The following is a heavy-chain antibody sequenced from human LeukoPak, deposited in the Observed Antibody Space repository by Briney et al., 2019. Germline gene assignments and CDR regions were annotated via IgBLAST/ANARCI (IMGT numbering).Heavy chain of an antibody. CDR3: VIERQDTIVHTGAFDF. CDR1: GFTFTNHM. D-gene: IGHD1-14*01. V-gene: IGHV3-30-3*01. J-gene: IGHJ3*01. Sequence: PGGSLRLSCAASGFTFTNHMMHSGRRAPAKGMEWVASIESDGSQTFYRGSVKGRFTISTDNSENKLYLQMKSLRAEDTAVYFCVIERQDTIVHTGAFDFWSQGTMLSVSS. CDR2: IESDGSQT.